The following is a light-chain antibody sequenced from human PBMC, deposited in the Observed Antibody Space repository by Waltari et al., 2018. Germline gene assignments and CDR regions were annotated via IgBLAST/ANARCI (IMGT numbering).Light chain of an antibody. CDR2: EVT. CDR3: SSYAHNNHFV. V-gene: IGLV2-8*01. CDR1: TTDVGAYNY. J-gene: IGLJ1*01. Sequence: QSVLTQPPSATGSPGQSVTIPCHGTTTDVGAYNYVTWYQNHPGNIPNPLIYEVTKRPSGVPDRFSGSKSGNTASLTVSGLQADDEADYYCSSYAHNNHFVFGTGTKVTVL.